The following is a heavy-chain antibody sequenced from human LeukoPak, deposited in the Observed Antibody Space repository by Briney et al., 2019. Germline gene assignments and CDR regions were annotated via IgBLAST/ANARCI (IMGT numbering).Heavy chain of an antibody. Sequence: PSETLSLTCTVSGGSISSYYWSWIRQPPGKGLEWIGYIYYSGSTNYNPSLKSRVTISVDTSKNQFSLKLSSVTAADTAVYYCARRVPYYDSSGYLEFYYFDYWGQGTLVTVSS. CDR1: GGSISSYY. V-gene: IGHV4-59*08. CDR3: ARRVPYYDSSGYLEFYYFDY. J-gene: IGHJ4*02. CDR2: IYYSGST. D-gene: IGHD3-22*01.